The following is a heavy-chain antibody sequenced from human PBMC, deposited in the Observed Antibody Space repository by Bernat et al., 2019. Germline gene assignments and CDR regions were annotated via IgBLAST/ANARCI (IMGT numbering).Heavy chain of an antibody. Sequence: QVQLVESGGGVVQPGRSPRLSCAASGFTFSSYGLHWVRQAPGKGLEWVAVISYDGSEKDYAESVKGRFTISRDNSKNTLYLQMNSLRAEDTAVHYCAKDNLEYSSSYHGMDVWGQGTTVTVSS. CDR1: GFTFSSYG. CDR2: ISYDGSEK. CDR3: AKDNLEYSSSYHGMDV. V-gene: IGHV3-30*18. D-gene: IGHD6-6*01. J-gene: IGHJ6*02.